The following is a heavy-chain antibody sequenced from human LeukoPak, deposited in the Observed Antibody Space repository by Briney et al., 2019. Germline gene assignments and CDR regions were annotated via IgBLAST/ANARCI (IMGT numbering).Heavy chain of an antibody. D-gene: IGHD1/OR15-1a*01. J-gene: IGHJ3*02. CDR3: ARVSDNNRWLNAFDI. CDR2: ISNNGRNK. V-gene: IGHV3-30*04. CDR1: GFTFSTYA. Sequence: GGSLRLSCAASGFTFSTYAIHWVRQAPGKGLEWVAFISNNGRNKDYADSVKGRFTISRDNAKNSLYLQMNSLRAEDTAVYYCARVSDNNRWLNAFDIWGQGTMVTVSS.